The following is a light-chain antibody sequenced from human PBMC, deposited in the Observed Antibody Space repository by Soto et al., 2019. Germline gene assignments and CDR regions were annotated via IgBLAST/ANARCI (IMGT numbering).Light chain of an antibody. Sequence: VQMTQSPSSLSASVGDRVTITCRASQGIGNDLGWYQQKPGKAPKRLIYAASSLQSGVPSRFSGSGSGTEFTLTISSLQPEDFATYYCQQLNSYPITFGQGTKVDTK. J-gene: IGKJ1*01. CDR1: QGIGND. CDR3: QQLNSYPIT. CDR2: AAS. V-gene: IGKV1-17*01.